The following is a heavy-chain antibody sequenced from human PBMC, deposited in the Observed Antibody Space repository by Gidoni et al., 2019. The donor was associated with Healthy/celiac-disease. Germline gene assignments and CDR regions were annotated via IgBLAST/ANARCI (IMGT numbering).Heavy chain of an antibody. Sequence: RFTISRDNSKNTLYLQMNSLRAEDTAVYYCAKDRKPQRLNWFDPWGQGTLVTVSS. CDR3: AKDRKPQRLNWFDP. V-gene: IGHV3-23*01. J-gene: IGHJ5*02.